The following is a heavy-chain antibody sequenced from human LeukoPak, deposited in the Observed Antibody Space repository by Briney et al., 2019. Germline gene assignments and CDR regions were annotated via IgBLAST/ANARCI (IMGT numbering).Heavy chain of an antibody. Sequence: PGGSLRLSCAASGFTFSSYGMHWVRQAPGKGLEWVAVIWYDGSNKYYADSVKGRFTISRDNSKNTLYLQMNSLRAEDTAVYYCARGDSSMAASPFDYWGQGTLVTVSS. D-gene: IGHD6-6*01. CDR3: ARGDSSMAASPFDY. CDR2: IWYDGSNK. J-gene: IGHJ4*02. CDR1: GFTFSSYG. V-gene: IGHV3-33*01.